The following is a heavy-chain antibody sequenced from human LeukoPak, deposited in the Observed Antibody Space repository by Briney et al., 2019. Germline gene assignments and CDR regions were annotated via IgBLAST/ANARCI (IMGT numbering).Heavy chain of an antibody. CDR3: ARVGYCSSTSCYRPLNYYYYMDV. J-gene: IGHJ6*03. CDR1: GHTFTSYY. CDR2: INPSGGST. D-gene: IGHD2-2*01. V-gene: IGHV1-46*01. Sequence: GASVKVSFKASGHTFTSYYMHWVRQAPGQGLEWMGIINPSGGSTSYAQKFQGRVTMTRDTSTSTVYMELSSLRSEDTAVYYCARVGYCSSTSCYRPLNYYYYMDVWDKGTTVTVSS.